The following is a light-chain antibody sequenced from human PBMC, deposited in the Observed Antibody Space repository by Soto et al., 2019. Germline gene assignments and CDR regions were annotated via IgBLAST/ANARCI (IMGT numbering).Light chain of an antibody. Sequence: SALTQAASVYGSPGQSSSISCPGTSSDVGNYDLVSWYQHHPGEAPKLMIYEATRRPSGISDRFSGSKSGNTASLTISGLQAEDEADYYCSSYTRSTTPVFGGGTK. J-gene: IGLJ3*02. CDR2: EAT. CDR3: SSYTRSTTPV. CDR1: SSDVGNYDL. V-gene: IGLV2-14*02.